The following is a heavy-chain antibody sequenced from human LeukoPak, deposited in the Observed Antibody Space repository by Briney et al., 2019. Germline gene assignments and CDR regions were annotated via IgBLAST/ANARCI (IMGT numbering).Heavy chain of an antibody. Sequence: GGSLRLSCAASGFTFSSYWMSWVRQAPGKGLEWVANIKQDGSEKYYVDSVKGRFTISRDNAKNSLYLQMNSLRAEDTAVYCCARDHYDFWSGVDYWGQGTLVTVSS. CDR3: ARDHYDFWSGVDY. CDR1: GFTFSSYW. J-gene: IGHJ4*02. D-gene: IGHD3-3*01. CDR2: IKQDGSEK. V-gene: IGHV3-7*03.